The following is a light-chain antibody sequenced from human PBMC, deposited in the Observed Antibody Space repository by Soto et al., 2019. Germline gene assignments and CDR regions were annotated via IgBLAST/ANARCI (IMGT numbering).Light chain of an antibody. Sequence: EIVLTQSPGTLSLSPGERATLSCRASESVASSYLGWYQQKPGQAPRLLIYGASSRATGIPDRFSGSGSGTDFTLTISRLEPEDFAVYYCQQRSNWLTFGGGTTVDIK. J-gene: IGKJ4*01. V-gene: IGKV3D-20*02. CDR3: QQRSNWLT. CDR2: GAS. CDR1: ESVASSY.